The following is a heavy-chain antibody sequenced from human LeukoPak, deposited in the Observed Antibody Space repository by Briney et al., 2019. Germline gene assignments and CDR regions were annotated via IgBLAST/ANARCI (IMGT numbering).Heavy chain of an antibody. V-gene: IGHV3-30*01. J-gene: IGHJ4*02. D-gene: IGHD3-10*01. CDR1: GFTFSNYA. Sequence: GGSLSLSCAASGFTFSNYAMHWVRQAPGKGLEWVSLISSGGTYEYYADSVKGRLTISRDNSKNTLYLQLNSLRAEDTAVYYCARDSTYYYDSGSSGPHYFDHWGQGTLVTVS. CDR3: ARDSTYYYDSGSSGPHYFDH. CDR2: ISSGGTYE.